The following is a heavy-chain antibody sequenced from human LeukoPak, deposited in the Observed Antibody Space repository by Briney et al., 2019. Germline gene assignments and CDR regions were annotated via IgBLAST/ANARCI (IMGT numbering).Heavy chain of an antibody. CDR1: GGTFSSYA. V-gene: IGHV1-69*13. CDR3: ARVTLGDWPDPYGMDV. D-gene: IGHD2-21*02. J-gene: IGHJ6*02. Sequence: GASVTVSCKASGGTFSSYAISWVRQAPGQGLEWMGGIIPIFGTANYAQKFQGRVTITADESTSTAYMELSSLRSEDTAVYYCARVTLGDWPDPYGMDVWGQGTTVTVSS. CDR2: IIPIFGTA.